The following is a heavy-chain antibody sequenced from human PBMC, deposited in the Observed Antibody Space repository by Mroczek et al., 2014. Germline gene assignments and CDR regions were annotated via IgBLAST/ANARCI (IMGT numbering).Heavy chain of an antibody. J-gene: IGHJ3*02. CDR1: GGSISSGSYY. Sequence: QVQLVESGPGLVKPSQTLSLTCTVSGGSISSGSYYWSWIRQPAGKGLEWIGRIYTSGSTNYNPSLKSRVTISVDTSKNQFSLKLSSVTAADTAVYYCARSRDSHTYYYDSSGLFDAFDIWGQGTMVTVSS. CDR2: IYTSGST. V-gene: IGHV4-61*02. D-gene: IGHD3-22*01. CDR3: ARSRDSHTYYYDSSGLFDAFDI.